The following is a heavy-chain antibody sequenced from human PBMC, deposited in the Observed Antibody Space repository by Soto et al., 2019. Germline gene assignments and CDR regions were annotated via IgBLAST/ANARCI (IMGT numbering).Heavy chain of an antibody. Sequence: SETLSLTCTVSGGSISSSSYYWGWIRQPPGKGLEWIGSIYYSGSTYYNPSLKSRVTISVDTSKNQFSLKLSSVTAADTAVYYCARDTREWWRDYDILANWFDPWGQGTLVTVSS. CDR3: ARDTREWWRDYDILANWFDP. D-gene: IGHD3-9*01. CDR1: GGSISSSSYY. J-gene: IGHJ5*02. CDR2: IYYSGST. V-gene: IGHV4-39*02.